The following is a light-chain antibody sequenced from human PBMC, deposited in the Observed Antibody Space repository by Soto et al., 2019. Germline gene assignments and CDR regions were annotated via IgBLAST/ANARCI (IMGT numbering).Light chain of an antibody. J-gene: IGKJ1*01. CDR2: KAS. Sequence: DIQMTQSPSTLSGSVGDRFTITCPASQTISSWLAWYQQKPGKDPKLLIYKASTLKSGGPSRLSGSGSGTEFNIKISSLQPDDFAPYYCQHYNSYSEAFGQGTKVDIK. CDR1: QTISSW. V-gene: IGKV1-5*03. CDR3: QHYNSYSEA.